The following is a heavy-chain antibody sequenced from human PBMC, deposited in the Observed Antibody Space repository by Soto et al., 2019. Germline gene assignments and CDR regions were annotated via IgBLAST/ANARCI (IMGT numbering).Heavy chain of an antibody. J-gene: IGHJ6*02. V-gene: IGHV3-30*18. CDR1: GFTFSSNG. CDR3: AKDLVGATTDYYYGMDV. CDR2: ISYDGSNK. D-gene: IGHD1-26*01. Sequence: GGSLRLSCASSGFTFSSNGMHCDRQAPGKGLEWVAVISYDGSNKYYADSVKGRFTISRDNSKNTLYLQMNSLRAEDTAVYYCAKDLVGATTDYYYGMDVWGQGT.